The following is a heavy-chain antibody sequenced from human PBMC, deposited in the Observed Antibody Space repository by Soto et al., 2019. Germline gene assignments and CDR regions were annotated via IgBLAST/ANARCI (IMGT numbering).Heavy chain of an antibody. CDR3: ARSYRPPAHWFDP. CDR1: GGSISSSNW. J-gene: IGHJ5*02. CDR2: IYHSGST. Sequence: LSLTCAVSGGSISSSNWWSWVRQPPGKGLEWIGEIYHSGSTNYNPSLKSRVTISVDKSKNQFSLKLSSVTAADTAVYYCARSYRPPAHWFDPWGQGTLVTVSS. V-gene: IGHV4-4*02. D-gene: IGHD3-16*02.